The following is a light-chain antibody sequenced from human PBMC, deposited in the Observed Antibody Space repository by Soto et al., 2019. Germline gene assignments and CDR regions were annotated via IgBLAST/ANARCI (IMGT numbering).Light chain of an antibody. J-gene: IGKJ4*01. Sequence: EIVMTQSPPTLSVSPGDGATLSCRASQSVNSNLAWYQQKPGQAPRLLIYGASRRAMHIPARFSGSGSGTEFTLSISGLQSEDFAVYYCQQYDSPPPLTFGGGTKVDI. V-gene: IGKV3-15*01. CDR3: QQYDSPPPLT. CDR2: GAS. CDR1: QSVNSN.